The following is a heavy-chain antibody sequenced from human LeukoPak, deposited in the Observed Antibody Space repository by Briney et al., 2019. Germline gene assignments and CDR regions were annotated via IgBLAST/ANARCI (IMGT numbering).Heavy chain of an antibody. J-gene: IGHJ4*02. CDR3: ARGLYDFWSGYYGDYFDY. V-gene: IGHV3-23*01. CDR2: ISGSGGST. Sequence: PGGSLRLSCAASGFTFSSYAMSWVRQAPGKGLEWVSAISGSGGSTYYADSVKGRFTISRDNSKNTLYLQMNSLRAEDTAVYYCARGLYDFWSGYYGDYFDYWGQGTLVTVSS. D-gene: IGHD3-3*01. CDR1: GFTFSSYA.